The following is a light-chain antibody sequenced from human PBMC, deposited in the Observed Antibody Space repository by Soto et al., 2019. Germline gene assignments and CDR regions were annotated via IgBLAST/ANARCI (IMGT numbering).Light chain of an antibody. J-gene: IGKJ4*01. CDR1: QSVSSNY. V-gene: IGKV3-20*01. CDR3: QQYGSSPLT. CDR2: RAS. Sequence: PGDRATLSCRASQSVSSNYLAWYQQKPGQTPKVLIYRASTRATGIPDRFSGSGSGTDFTLTISRLEAEDFAVYYCQQYGSSPLTFGGGTKVEIK.